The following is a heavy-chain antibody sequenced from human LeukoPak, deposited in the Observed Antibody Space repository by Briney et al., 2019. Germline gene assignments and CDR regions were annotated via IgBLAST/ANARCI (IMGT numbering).Heavy chain of an antibody. CDR2: ISYDGSNK. J-gene: IGHJ5*02. V-gene: IGHV3-30-3*01. Sequence: GGSLRLSCAASGFTFSSYAMHWVRQAPGKGLEWVAVISYDGSNKYYADSVKGRFTISRDNSKNTLYLQMNSLRAEDTAVYYCAKDRIFGGGDWFDPWGQGTLVTVSS. CDR1: GFTFSSYA. D-gene: IGHD3-3*01. CDR3: AKDRIFGGGDWFDP.